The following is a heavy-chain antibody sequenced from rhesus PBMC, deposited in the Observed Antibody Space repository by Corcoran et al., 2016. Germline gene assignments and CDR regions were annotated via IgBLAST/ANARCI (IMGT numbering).Heavy chain of an antibody. CDR1: GYSIGSGSG. CDR3: ARGNNEDFDY. CDR2: IAGSRGSS. Sequence: QVQLQESGPGLVKPVETLSLTCAVSGYSIGSGSGWSWIRQSPGKGLEWCGYIAGSRGSSTHNPSLTGQVTISKDTSKNQFYLNLTSVTAADTAMYYCARGNNEDFDYWGQGVLVTVSS. J-gene: IGHJ4*01. V-gene: IGHV4-127*01. D-gene: IGHD1-14*01.